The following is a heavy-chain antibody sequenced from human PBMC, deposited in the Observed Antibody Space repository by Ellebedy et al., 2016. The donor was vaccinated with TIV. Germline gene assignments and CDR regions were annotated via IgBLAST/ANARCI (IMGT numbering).Heavy chain of an antibody. J-gene: IGHJ4*02. CDR3: ARSRDGYNFIGDY. CDR2: INSDGIST. Sequence: GESLKISCAASGFTFSSYWMHWVRQAPGKGLVWVSRINSDGISTSYADSVKGRFTISRDNAKNTLYLQMNSLRAEDTAVYYCARSRDGYNFIGDYWGQGTLVTVSS. V-gene: IGHV3-74*01. CDR1: GFTFSSYW. D-gene: IGHD5-24*01.